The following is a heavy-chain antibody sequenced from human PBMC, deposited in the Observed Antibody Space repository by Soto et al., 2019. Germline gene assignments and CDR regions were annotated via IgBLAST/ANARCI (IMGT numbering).Heavy chain of an antibody. CDR3: ARHWITMVRGVCHFDY. V-gene: IGHV4-39*01. CDR1: GGSFSSSSYY. Sequence: PSETLSLTCTVSGGSFSSSSYYWCWIRHPPGKGLEWIGSIYYSGSTYYNPSLKSRVTMSVDPSKNQFSLKLISVTAADTAVYYCARHWITMVRGVCHFDYWGQGTLVTVS. CDR2: IYYSGST. D-gene: IGHD3-10*01. J-gene: IGHJ4*02.